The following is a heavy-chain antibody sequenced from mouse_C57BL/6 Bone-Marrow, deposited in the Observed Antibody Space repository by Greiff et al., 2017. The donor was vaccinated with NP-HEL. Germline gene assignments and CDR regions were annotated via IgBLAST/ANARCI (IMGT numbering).Heavy chain of an antibody. CDR3: ARDFFVSYYAMDY. CDR2: ISDGGSYT. CDR1: GFTFSSYA. D-gene: IGHD6-2*01. Sequence: EVKVEESGGGLVKPGGSLKLSCAASGFTFSSYAMSWVRQTPEKRLEWVATISDGGSYTYYPDNVKGRFTISRDNAKNNLYLQMSHLKSEDTAMYYCARDFFVSYYAMDYWGQGTSVTVSS. J-gene: IGHJ4*01. V-gene: IGHV5-4*01.